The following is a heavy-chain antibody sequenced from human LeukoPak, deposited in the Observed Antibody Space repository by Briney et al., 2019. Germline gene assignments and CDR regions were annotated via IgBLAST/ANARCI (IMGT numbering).Heavy chain of an antibody. CDR1: GFTFSDHY. CDR3: AREGAWNDPLDY. CDR2: MSSTGSCI. J-gene: IGHJ4*02. V-gene: IGHV3-11*01. Sequence: GGSLRLSCAGSGFTFSDHYMSWIRQAPGKGLEWISYMSSTGSCIYYVDSVKGRFTISRDNAKNSLYLQMSSLTADDTAVYFCAREGAWNDPLDYWGQGTLVTVSS. D-gene: IGHD1-1*01.